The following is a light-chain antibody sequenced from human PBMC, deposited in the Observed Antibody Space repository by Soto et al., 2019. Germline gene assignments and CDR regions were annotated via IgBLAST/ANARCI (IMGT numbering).Light chain of an antibody. Sequence: QSVLTQPPSVSGAPGQTVTISCTGSSSNIGAGYDVHWYQQSPRTAPKLLIYGNYNRPSGVPDRFSGAKSGTSVSLAITGLQPEDEADYYCQSYDSSLRGHVVFGGGTQLTVL. V-gene: IGLV1-40*01. CDR3: QSYDSSLRGHVV. CDR1: SSNIGAGYD. CDR2: GNY. J-gene: IGLJ2*01.